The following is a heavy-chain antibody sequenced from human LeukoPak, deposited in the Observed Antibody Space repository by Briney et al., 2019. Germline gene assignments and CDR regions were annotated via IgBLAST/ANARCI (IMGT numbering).Heavy chain of an antibody. CDR1: GGSFSGYY. J-gene: IGHJ4*02. CDR3: ATISSTYGGNSRRNY. D-gene: IGHD4-23*01. CDR2: INHSGST. V-gene: IGHV4-34*01. Sequence: SETLSLTCAVYGGSFSGYYWSWIRQPPGKGLEWIGEINHSGSTNYNPSLKSRVTISVDTSKNQFSLKLSSVTAADTAVYYCATISSTYGGNSRRNYWGQGTLVTVSS.